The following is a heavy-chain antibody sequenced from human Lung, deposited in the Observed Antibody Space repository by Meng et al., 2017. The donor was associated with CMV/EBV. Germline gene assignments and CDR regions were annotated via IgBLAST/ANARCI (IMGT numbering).Heavy chain of an antibody. Sequence: GGSLRLXXAASGFTFDDYGMSWVRQAPGKGLEWVSGINWNGGSTGYADSVKGRFTISRDNAKNSLYLQMNSLRAEDTALYYCARIYDFWSGSKGSAFEIWGQGTMVTVSS. CDR1: GFTFDDYG. V-gene: IGHV3-20*03. D-gene: IGHD3-3*01. CDR2: INWNGGST. CDR3: ARIYDFWSGSKGSAFEI. J-gene: IGHJ3*02.